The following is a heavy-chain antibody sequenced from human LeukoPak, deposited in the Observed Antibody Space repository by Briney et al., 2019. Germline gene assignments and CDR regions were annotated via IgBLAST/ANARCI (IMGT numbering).Heavy chain of an antibody. CDR3: ARGFPPRRYYDSSGYYSYYFDY. D-gene: IGHD3-22*01. J-gene: IGHJ4*02. CDR1: GYTFTSYG. CDR2: ISAYNSNT. Sequence: ASVTVSFKASGYTFTSYGISWVRQAPGQGLEWMGWISAYNSNTHYAQKLQGRVTMTTDTSTSTAYMELRSLRSDDSAVYYCARGFPPRRYYDSSGYYSYYFDYWGQGTLVTVSS. V-gene: IGHV1-18*01.